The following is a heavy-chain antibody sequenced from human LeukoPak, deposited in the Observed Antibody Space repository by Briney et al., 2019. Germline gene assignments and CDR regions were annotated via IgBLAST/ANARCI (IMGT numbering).Heavy chain of an antibody. Sequence: SETLSLTCTVSGGSISSGSYYWSWIRQPAGKGLEWIGRIYTSGSTNYNPSLKSRVTISVDMSMHQFSLNLTSVTAADTAVYYCASNTGTVFDYWGQGALVTVSS. J-gene: IGHJ4*02. V-gene: IGHV4-61*02. CDR3: ASNTGTVFDY. CDR1: GGSISSGSYY. CDR2: IYTSGST. D-gene: IGHD7-27*01.